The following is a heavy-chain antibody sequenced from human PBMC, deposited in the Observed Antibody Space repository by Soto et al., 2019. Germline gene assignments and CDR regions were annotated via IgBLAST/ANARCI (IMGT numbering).Heavy chain of an antibody. Sequence: LRLSCTASGFSFSDHWMHWVRQAPGKGPVWVARIKNDASSTKYADFVKGRFTISRDNPKNTLYLQMNSLRIEDTAVYYCARELERVFDYWGQGTLVTVSS. CDR3: ARELERVFDY. CDR2: IKNDASST. V-gene: IGHV3-74*01. D-gene: IGHD1-1*01. CDR1: GFSFSDHW. J-gene: IGHJ4*02.